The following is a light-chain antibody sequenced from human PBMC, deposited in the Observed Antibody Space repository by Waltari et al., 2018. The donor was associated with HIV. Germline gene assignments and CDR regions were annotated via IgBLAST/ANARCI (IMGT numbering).Light chain of an antibody. CDR3: QSYDTRLSGSV. J-gene: IGLJ3*02. CDR1: SSNIGARAHFD. CDR2: GNN. V-gene: IGLV1-40*01. Sequence: QSVLTQPPSVSGAPGQTVTISCTGSSSNIGARAHFDVHWYQQLPGTAPKLLIYGNNNRPSGVPDRFAGSKSGASASRAITGLQAEDEADYYCQSYDTRLSGSVFGGGTKLTVL.